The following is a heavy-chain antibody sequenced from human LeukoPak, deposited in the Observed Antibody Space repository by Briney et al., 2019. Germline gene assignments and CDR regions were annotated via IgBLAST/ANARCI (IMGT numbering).Heavy chain of an antibody. CDR2: INTDGSST. D-gene: IGHD3-10*01. Sequence: GGSLRLSCAASGFTFSAYWMHWVRQAPGKGLVWVSRINTDGSSTNYADSVKGRFTISRDNAKNTLYLQMNSLRADDTAVYYCGRELDGSVDYWGQGTLVTVSS. CDR1: GFTFSAYW. V-gene: IGHV3-74*01. J-gene: IGHJ4*02. CDR3: GRELDGSVDY.